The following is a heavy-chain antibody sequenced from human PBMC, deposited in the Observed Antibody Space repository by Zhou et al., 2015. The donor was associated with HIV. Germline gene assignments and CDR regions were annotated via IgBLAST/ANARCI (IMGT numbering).Heavy chain of an antibody. CDR2: IIPIFGTA. Sequence: QVQLVQSGAEVKKPGSSVKVSCKASGGTFSSYAISWVRQAPGQGLEWMGGIIPIFGTANYAQKFQGRVTITADESTSTAYMELSSLRSEDTAVYYCARSLYGEALHWFDPVGPGNPGSPVSS. D-gene: IGHD4-17*01. V-gene: IGHV1-69*12. CDR1: GGTFSSYA. J-gene: IGHJ5*02. CDR3: ARSLYGEALHWFDP.